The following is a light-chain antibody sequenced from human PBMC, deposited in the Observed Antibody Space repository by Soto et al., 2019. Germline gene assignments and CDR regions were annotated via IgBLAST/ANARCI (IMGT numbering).Light chain of an antibody. V-gene: IGLV2-23*02. J-gene: IGLJ2*01. CDR1: SSDVGSYNL. Sequence: QSVLTQPASVSGSPGQSITISCTGTSSDVGSYNLVSWYQQHPGKAPKLMIYEVSKRPSGVSNRFSGSKSGNTASLTISGLQAEDEADYYCCSYAGSREVFGGGTKLTVL. CDR3: CSYAGSREV. CDR2: EVS.